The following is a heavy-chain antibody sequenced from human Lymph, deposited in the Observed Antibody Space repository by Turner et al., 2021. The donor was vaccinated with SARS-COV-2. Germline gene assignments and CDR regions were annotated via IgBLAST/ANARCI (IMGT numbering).Heavy chain of an antibody. CDR1: GFTFSSYA. CDR3: ATLFTIPYYSDSSGYYTDY. CDR2: ISYDGSNK. Sequence: QVQLVESGGGVVQPGRSLRLSCAASGFTFSSYAMHWFRQAPGKGLEWVAVISYDGSNKYYADSVKGRFTISRDNSKNTLYLQVNSLRAEDTAVFYCATLFTIPYYSDSSGYYTDYWGQGTLVTVSS. V-gene: IGHV3-30*04. D-gene: IGHD3-22*01. J-gene: IGHJ4*02.